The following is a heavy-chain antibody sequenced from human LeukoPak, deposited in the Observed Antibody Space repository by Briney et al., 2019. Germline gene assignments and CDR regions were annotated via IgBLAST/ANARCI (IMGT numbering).Heavy chain of an antibody. J-gene: IGHJ6*04. CDR1: GYTFTSYG. D-gene: IGHD2-2*01. CDR3: ARLCSSTRSYPHYYYGMDV. Sequence: ASVQVSCKASGYTFTSYGISWVRQAPGQGLEWMGWISAYNGNTNYAQKLQGRVTMTTDTSTSTAYMELRSLRSDDTAVYHCARLCSSTRSYPHYYYGMDVWGKGTTVIVSS. CDR2: ISAYNGNT. V-gene: IGHV1-18*04.